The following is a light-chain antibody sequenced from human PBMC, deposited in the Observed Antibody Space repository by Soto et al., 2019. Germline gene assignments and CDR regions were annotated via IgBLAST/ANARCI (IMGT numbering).Light chain of an antibody. CDR3: QQSYSTPYT. V-gene: IGKV1-39*01. J-gene: IGKJ2*01. CDR1: QRITTY. Sequence: IHMTQSPSSLSASVGDRVTITCRASQRITTYLNWYQQKPGKAPKLLISTAATLQGGVPSRFTGSGSGTDFTLTTTTLQPEDFATYFCQQSYSTPYTFGQGTKVEIK. CDR2: TAA.